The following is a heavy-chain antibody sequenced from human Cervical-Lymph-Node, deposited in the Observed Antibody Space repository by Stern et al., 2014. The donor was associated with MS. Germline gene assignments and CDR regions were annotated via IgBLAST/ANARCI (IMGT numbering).Heavy chain of an antibody. Sequence: GQLVESGPGLVKPSQTLSLTCTVSGGSISSDNYYWTWIRQHPGQGLEWIGHIYYSGTTYYNPSLKSRVSITVDTSKNLFSLRLSSVTAADTAVYYCARDHFTTSLDVWGHGTTVTVS. CDR1: GGSISSDNYY. CDR2: IYYSGTT. V-gene: IGHV4-31*03. D-gene: IGHD2-2*01. J-gene: IGHJ6*02. CDR3: ARDHFTTSLDV.